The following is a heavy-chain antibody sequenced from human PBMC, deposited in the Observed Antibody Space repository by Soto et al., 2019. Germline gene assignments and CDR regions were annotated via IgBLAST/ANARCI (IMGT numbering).Heavy chain of an antibody. V-gene: IGHV4-30-2*01. CDR1: GCSISRGGSS. CDR2: IYHSGST. J-gene: IGHJ4*02. Sequence: PXETLSLTSAVSGCSISRGGSSWSWIRQPPGKGLEWIGYIYHSGSTYYNPSLKSRVTISVDRYKNQFSLKLSSVTAADTAVYYCARGSAAGSTDLDYWGQGTLVTVSS. CDR3: ARGSAAGSTDLDY. D-gene: IGHD6-13*01.